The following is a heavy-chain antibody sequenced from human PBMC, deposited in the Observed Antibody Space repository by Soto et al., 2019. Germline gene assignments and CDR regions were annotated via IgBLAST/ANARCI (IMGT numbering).Heavy chain of an antibody. CDR2: IYYSGST. V-gene: IGHV4-39*01. Sequence: LSLTCTVTGDSINNRSYYWGWIRQPPGKGLEWIGSIYYSGSTHNNPSLKSRVSMSVDTSKNQFSLKLRSVTAADTALYYCARQRTSVVTQAYFDSWGQGSLVTVSS. CDR1: GDSINNRSYY. CDR3: ARQRTSVVTQAYFDS. J-gene: IGHJ4*02. D-gene: IGHD2-21*02.